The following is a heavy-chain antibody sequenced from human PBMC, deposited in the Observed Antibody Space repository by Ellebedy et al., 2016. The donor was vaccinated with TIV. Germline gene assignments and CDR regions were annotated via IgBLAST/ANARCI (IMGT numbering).Heavy chain of an antibody. CDR3: AKGKYYYGMDV. CDR2: ISYDGSNK. Sequence: GGSLRLXCAASGFTFSSYGMHWVRQAPGKGLEWVAVISYDGSNKYYADSVKGRFTISRDNSKNTLYLQMNSLRAEDTAVYYCAKGKYYYGMDVWGQGTTVTVSS. CDR1: GFTFSSYG. V-gene: IGHV3-30*18. J-gene: IGHJ6*02.